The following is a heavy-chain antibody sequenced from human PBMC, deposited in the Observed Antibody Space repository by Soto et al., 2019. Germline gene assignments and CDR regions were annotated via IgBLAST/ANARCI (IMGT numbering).Heavy chain of an antibody. Sequence: SETLSLTCAVYGGSFSGYYWSWIRQPPGKGLEWIREINHSGSTNYNPSLKGRVTISVDTSKNQFSLKLSSVTAADTAVYYCARGRTVTVDYWGQGTLVTVSS. D-gene: IGHD4-17*01. CDR2: INHSGST. V-gene: IGHV4-34*01. CDR1: GGSFSGYY. J-gene: IGHJ4*02. CDR3: ARGRTVTVDY.